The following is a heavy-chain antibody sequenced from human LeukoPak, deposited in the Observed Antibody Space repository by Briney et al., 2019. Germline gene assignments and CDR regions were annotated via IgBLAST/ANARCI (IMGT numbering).Heavy chain of an antibody. Sequence: EASVKVSCKASGYTFTGYYMHWVRQAPGQGLEWMGWINPNTGDTNFAQKFQGRVAMTRDTSLSTAYMDLSRLTSDDTAVYYCARDWPGISLHFDLWGRGTLITVS. V-gene: IGHV1-2*02. D-gene: IGHD2-15*01. CDR3: ARDWPGISLHFDL. J-gene: IGHJ2*01. CDR2: INPNTGDT. CDR1: GYTFTGYY.